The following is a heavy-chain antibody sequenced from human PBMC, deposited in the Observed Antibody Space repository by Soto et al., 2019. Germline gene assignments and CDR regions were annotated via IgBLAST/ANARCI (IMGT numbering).Heavy chain of an antibody. Sequence: SETLSLTCAVYGGSFSGYYWSWIRQPPGKGLEWIGEINHSGSTNYNPSLKSRVTISVDTSKNQFSLKLSSVTAADTALYYCARSGVLVGDAVVVVAAPRLVASDYWGQGTLVTVSS. CDR3: ARSGVLVGDAVVVVAAPRLVASDY. CDR2: INHSGST. CDR1: GGSFSGYY. V-gene: IGHV4-34*01. J-gene: IGHJ4*02. D-gene: IGHD2-15*01.